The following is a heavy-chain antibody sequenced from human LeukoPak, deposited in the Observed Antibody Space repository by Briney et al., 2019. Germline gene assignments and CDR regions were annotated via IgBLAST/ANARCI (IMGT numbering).Heavy chain of an antibody. CDR3: TLPFGILTGFN. CDR2: ISHTAGTI. V-gene: IGHV3-11*01. CDR1: GFTFSDYY. J-gene: IGHJ4*02. Sequence: PGGSLRLSCAASGFTFSDYYMSWIRQAPGKGLECVAYISHTAGTIYYADSVKGRFTISRDNAKNSLYLQMNSLRAEDTAVYYCTLPFGILTGFNWGQGTLVTVSS. D-gene: IGHD3-9*01.